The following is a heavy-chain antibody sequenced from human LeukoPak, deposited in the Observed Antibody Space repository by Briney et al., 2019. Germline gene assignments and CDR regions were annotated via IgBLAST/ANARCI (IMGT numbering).Heavy chain of an antibody. Sequence: SETLSLTCGVAGYSISSDYYWGWIRQPPGKGLEWIGNIYHSGSTYYNPSLGSRVTISIDTSKNQFTLKLSSVTAADTAVYYCARLFLMGSTPHYFDYWGQGTLVTVSS. D-gene: IGHD2-8*01. V-gene: IGHV4-38-2*01. CDR2: IYHSGST. CDR3: ARLFLMGSTPHYFDY. J-gene: IGHJ4*02. CDR1: GYSISSDYY.